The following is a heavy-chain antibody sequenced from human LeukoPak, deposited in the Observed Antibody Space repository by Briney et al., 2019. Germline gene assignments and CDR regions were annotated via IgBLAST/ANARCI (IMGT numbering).Heavy chain of an antibody. J-gene: IGHJ4*02. CDR1: GGSISSYY. D-gene: IGHD4-23*01. V-gene: IGHV4-59*01. CDR3: ARESFYDGIDY. Sequence: SETLFLTCTVSGGSISSYYWSWIRQPPGKGLEWIGYIYYTGSTNYNPSLEGRVTISLDTSKNQFSLKLTSVTAADTAVYYCARESFYDGIDYWGQGTLVTASS. CDR2: IYYTGST.